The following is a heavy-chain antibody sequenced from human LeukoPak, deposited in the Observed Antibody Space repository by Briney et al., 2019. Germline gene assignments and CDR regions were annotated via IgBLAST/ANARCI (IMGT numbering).Heavy chain of an antibody. CDR1: GFTFSRFG. CDR2: MSYDGSNK. D-gene: IGHD3-22*01. J-gene: IGHJ4*02. V-gene: IGHV3-30*18. Sequence: GGSLRLSCAASGFTFSRFGMHWVRQAPGKGLEWVAVMSYDGSNKFYADSVKGRFTISRDNSKNTLYLQMNSLRPEDTAVYYCAKVPYDSSGYSPGIDYWGQGTLVTVSS. CDR3: AKVPYDSSGYSPGIDY.